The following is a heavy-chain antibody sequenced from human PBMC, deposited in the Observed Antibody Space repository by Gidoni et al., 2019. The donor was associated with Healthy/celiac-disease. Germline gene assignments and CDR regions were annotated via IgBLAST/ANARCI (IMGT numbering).Heavy chain of an antibody. Sequence: QMQLVQSGPEVKKPGTSVKVSCKASGFTFTSSAMQWVRQARGQRLEWIGWIVVGSGNTNYAQKFQERVTITRDMSTSTAYMELSSLRSEDTAVYYCAATTEYDFWSGLNYGMDVWGQGTTVTVSS. J-gene: IGHJ6*02. CDR1: GFTFTSSA. D-gene: IGHD3-3*01. V-gene: IGHV1-58*02. CDR3: AATTEYDFWSGLNYGMDV. CDR2: IVVGSGNT.